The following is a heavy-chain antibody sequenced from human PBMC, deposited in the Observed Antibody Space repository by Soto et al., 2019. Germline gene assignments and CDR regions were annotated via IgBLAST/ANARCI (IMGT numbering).Heavy chain of an antibody. CDR1: GFTFSSYS. D-gene: IGHD4-17*01. CDR2: ISSSSSYI. Sequence: PGGSLRLSCAASGFTFSSYSMNWVRQAPGKGLEWVSSISSSSSYIYYADSVKGRFTISRDNAKNSLYLQMNSLRAEDTAVYYCARESAYGDYAFSYWGQGTLVTVSS. V-gene: IGHV3-21*01. J-gene: IGHJ4*02. CDR3: ARESAYGDYAFSY.